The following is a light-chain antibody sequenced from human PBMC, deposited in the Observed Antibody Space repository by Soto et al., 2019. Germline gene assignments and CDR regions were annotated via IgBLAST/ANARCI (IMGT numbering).Light chain of an antibody. Sequence: QSVLTQPPSASGAPGQRVTISCTGSSFNIGAGYDVHWYQQLPGTAPKLLIYANNNRPSGVPDRFSGSKSGTSASLAITGLQAEDEADYYCQSYDSSLSGSVFGGGTKVTVL. CDR3: QSYDSSLSGSV. CDR1: SFNIGAGYD. J-gene: IGLJ3*02. V-gene: IGLV1-40*01. CDR2: ANN.